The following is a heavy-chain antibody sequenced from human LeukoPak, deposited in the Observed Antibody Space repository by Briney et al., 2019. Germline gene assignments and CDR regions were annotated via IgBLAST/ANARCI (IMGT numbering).Heavy chain of an antibody. CDR3: AKARPGGNNYDYYGMDV. CDR2: ISSSGRST. Sequence: GGSLRLSCAASGFTFTNYAMNWVRQAPGEGLEWVSSISSSGRSTNYVDCVKGRFTISRDNSEKTLSLQMDSLRAEDTAVYYCAKARPGGNNYDYYGMDVWGQGTTVTVSS. V-gene: IGHV3-23*01. J-gene: IGHJ6*02. D-gene: IGHD4-23*01. CDR1: GFTFTNYA.